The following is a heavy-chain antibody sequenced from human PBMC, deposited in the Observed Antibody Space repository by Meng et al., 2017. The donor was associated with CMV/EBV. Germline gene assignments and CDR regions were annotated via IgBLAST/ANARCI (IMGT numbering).Heavy chain of an antibody. CDR1: GYTFTGYY. CDR3: AREVDDYGDGWYFDL. D-gene: IGHD4-17*01. J-gene: IGHJ2*01. V-gene: IGHV1-2*02. Sequence: QVPRVQSGAEVKKPGGSVKVSCKASGYTFTGYYMHWVRQAPGQGLEWMGWINPNSGGTNYAQKFQGRVTITADESTSTAYMELSSLRSEDTAVYYCAREVDDYGDGWYFDLWGRGTLVTVSS. CDR2: INPNSGGT.